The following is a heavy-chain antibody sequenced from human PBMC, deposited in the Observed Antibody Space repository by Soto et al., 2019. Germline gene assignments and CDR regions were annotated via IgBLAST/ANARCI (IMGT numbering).Heavy chain of an antibody. Sequence: GASVKVSCKASGYTFTSYDINWVRQATGQGLEWMGWMNPNSGNTGYAQKFQGRVTMTRNTSISTAYMELSSLRSEDTAVYYCARDKVLYSSSRTAYGRDCWGQGTTVTVSS. CDR2: MNPNSGNT. CDR3: ARDKVLYSSSRTAYGRDC. D-gene: IGHD6-13*01. CDR1: GYTFTSYD. J-gene: IGHJ6*02. V-gene: IGHV1-8*01.